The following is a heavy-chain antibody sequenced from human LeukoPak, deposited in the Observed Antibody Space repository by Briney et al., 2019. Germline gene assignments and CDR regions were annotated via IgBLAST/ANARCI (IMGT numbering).Heavy chain of an antibody. CDR1: GRSISDHY. CDR3: ARLWAGDNSGFDSTSYYHYYMDV. J-gene: IGHJ6*03. V-gene: IGHV4-4*09. D-gene: IGHD3-22*01. Sequence: SETLSLICTVSGRSISDHYWTWIRLPPGKGLEGIGYIYHCYTNYNPSLNGRVSISGDTSRNQLSLRLSSVTAVDTAVCYCARLWAGDNSGFDSTSYYHYYMDVWGKGTTVTV. CDR2: IYHCYT.